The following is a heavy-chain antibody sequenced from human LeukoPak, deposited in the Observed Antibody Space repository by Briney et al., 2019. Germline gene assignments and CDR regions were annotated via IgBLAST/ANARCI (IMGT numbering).Heavy chain of an antibody. CDR2: IFHTGIT. J-gene: IGHJ6*03. CDR1: GGSVTKYY. CDR3: ARGGGQQLVGGYYYYYYMDV. Sequence: SETLSLTCTVSGGSVTKYYWHWIRQAPGKGLEWIGFIFHTGITNYNPSLKSRVTISVDTSKNQFSLKLTSVTAADTAVYFCARGGGQQLVGGYYYYYYMDVWGKGTTVTVSS. V-gene: IGHV4-59*02. D-gene: IGHD6-13*01.